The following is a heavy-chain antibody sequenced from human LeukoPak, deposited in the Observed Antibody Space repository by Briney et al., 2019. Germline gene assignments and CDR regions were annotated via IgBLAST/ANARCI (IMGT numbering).Heavy chain of an antibody. V-gene: IGHV4-59*08. Sequence: PSETLSLTCTVSGGSISSYYWSWIRQPPGKGLGGIGYIYYSGSTNYTPSLKSRVTISVDTSKNQFSLKLSSVTAADTAVYYCARHVRKVAAWFDPWGQGTLVTVSS. D-gene: IGHD6-25*01. CDR1: GGSISSYY. CDR2: IYYSGST. J-gene: IGHJ5*02. CDR3: ARHVRKVAAWFDP.